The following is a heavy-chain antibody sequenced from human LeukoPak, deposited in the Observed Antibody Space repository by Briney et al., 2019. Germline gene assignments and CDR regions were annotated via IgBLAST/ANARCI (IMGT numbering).Heavy chain of an antibody. J-gene: IGHJ4*02. CDR3: ARDFGRTGDQNY. CDR1: GYTFTGYY. CDR2: INPNSGGT. D-gene: IGHD7-27*01. V-gene: IGHV1-2*02. Sequence: ASVTVSCKASGYTFTGYYMHWVRPAPGQGLAWMGWINPNSGGTNYAQKFQGRVTMTRDTSISTAYMELSRLRSDDTAVYYCARDFGRTGDQNYWGQGTLVTVSS.